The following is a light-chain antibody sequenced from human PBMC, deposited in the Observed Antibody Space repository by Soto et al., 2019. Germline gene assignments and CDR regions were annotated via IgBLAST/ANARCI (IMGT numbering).Light chain of an antibody. CDR2: KAS. CDR1: QSISSW. V-gene: IGKV1-5*03. J-gene: IGKJ1*01. CDR3: QQCNSYPPT. Sequence: DIQRTQSPSTLSASVGDRVTITCRASQSISSWLAWYQQKPGKAPKVLIYKASNLQSGVPARFSGSGSGTDFTLTISSLQPDDFATYYCQQCNSYPPTFGQGTTVDIK.